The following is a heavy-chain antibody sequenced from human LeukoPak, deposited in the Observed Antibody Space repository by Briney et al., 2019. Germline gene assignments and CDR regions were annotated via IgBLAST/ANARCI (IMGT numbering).Heavy chain of an antibody. CDR3: ARVGYFGSGNYYNDRGAFDY. CDR1: GGSFSGYY. Sequence: SSETLSLTCAVYGGSFSGYYWSWIRQPPGKGLEWIGEINHSGSTNYNPSLKSRVTISVDTSKNQFSLKLSSVTAADTAVYYCARVGYFGSGNYYNDRGAFDYWGQGTLVTVSS. V-gene: IGHV4-34*01. D-gene: IGHD3-10*01. J-gene: IGHJ4*02. CDR2: INHSGST.